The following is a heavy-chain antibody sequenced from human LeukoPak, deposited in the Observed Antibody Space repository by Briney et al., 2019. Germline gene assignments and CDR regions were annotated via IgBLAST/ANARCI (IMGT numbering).Heavy chain of an antibody. J-gene: IGHJ4*02. V-gene: IGHV4-61*01. CDR2: IYYSGST. CDR3: ARDSPYDILTGTVI. CDR1: GGSVSSGSYY. Sequence: SETLSLTCTVSGGSVSSGSYYWTWIRQPPGKGLECIGYIYYSGSTNYNPSLKSRVTISVDTSKNRFSLRLSSVTAADTAVYYCARDSPYDILTGTVIWGQGTLVTVSS. D-gene: IGHD3-9*01.